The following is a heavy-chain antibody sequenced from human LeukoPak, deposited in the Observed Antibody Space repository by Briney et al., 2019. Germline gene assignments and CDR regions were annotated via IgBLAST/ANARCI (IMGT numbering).Heavy chain of an antibody. CDR1: GGTFSSYA. D-gene: IGHD3-3*01. Sequence: SEKVSCKASGGTFSSYAISWVRQAPGQGLEWMGGIIPIFGTANYAQKFQGRVTITADESTSTAYMELSSLRSGDTAVYYCASSATSYYDFWSGYSFDYWGQGTLVTVSS. CDR3: ASSATSYYDFWSGYSFDY. J-gene: IGHJ4*02. CDR2: IIPIFGTA. V-gene: IGHV1-69*13.